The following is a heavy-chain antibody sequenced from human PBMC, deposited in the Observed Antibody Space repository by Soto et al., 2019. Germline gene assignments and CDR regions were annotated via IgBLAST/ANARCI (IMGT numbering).Heavy chain of an antibody. CDR2: IYYPGST. J-gene: IGHJ5*02. Sequence: QVQLQESGPGLVKPSQTLSLTCTVSGGSSSSGDDYWRWIRQPPGKGLEWLGHIYYPGSTYNNPSLKSRVTISVDTSKNHFSLKLSSVTAADTAVYNGARTHRVVVVVATPYWFDPWGQGTLVTVSA. D-gene: IGHD2-15*01. CDR3: ARTHRVVVVVATPYWFDP. V-gene: IGHV4-30-4*01. CDR1: GGSSSSGDDY.